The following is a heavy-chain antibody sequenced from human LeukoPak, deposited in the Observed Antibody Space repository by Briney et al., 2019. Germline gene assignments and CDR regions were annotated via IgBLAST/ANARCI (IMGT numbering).Heavy chain of an antibody. J-gene: IGHJ4*02. CDR1: GFSLSSYW. CDR2: IKQDGSEK. CDR3: ARSNGGSSWHTHGTNGFFDY. Sequence: PGGSLRLSCVTSGFSLSSYWMTWVRQAPGKGLEWVANIKQDGSEKNYVDSVKGRFTISRDNSKNTLYLQMNSLRAEDTAVYYCARSNGGSSWHTHGTNGFFDYWGQGTLVTVSS. D-gene: IGHD6-13*01. V-gene: IGHV3-7*01.